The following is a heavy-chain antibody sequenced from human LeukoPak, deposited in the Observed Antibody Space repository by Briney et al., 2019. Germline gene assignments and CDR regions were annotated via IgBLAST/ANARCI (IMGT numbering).Heavy chain of an antibody. J-gene: IGHJ6*02. CDR1: GYTFTSYA. V-gene: IGHV1-3*01. CDR3: ARGEYQLLSGLLGGYYYYGMDV. D-gene: IGHD2-2*01. CDR2: INAGNGNT. Sequence: ASVKVSCKASGYTFTSYAMHWVRQAPGQRLEWMGWINAGNGNTKYSQKFQGRVTTTRDTSASTAYMELSSLRSEDTAVYYCARGEYQLLSGLLGGYYYYGMDVWGQGTTVIVSS.